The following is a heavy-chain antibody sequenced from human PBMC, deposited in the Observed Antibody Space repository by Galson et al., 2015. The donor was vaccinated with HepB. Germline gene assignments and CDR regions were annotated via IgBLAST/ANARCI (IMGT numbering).Heavy chain of an antibody. J-gene: IGHJ3*02. Sequence: SLRLSCAASGFTFSNYAMHWVRQAPGKGLKWVALISYDGSNKYYVGSVKGRFTISRDNSENTLYLQMNSLRAEDTAVYYCARGGYPYCSGGSCYPGLDAFDIWGQGTLVTVSS. CDR2: ISYDGSNK. CDR1: GFTFSNYA. D-gene: IGHD2-15*01. V-gene: IGHV3-30-3*01. CDR3: ARGGYPYCSGGSCYPGLDAFDI.